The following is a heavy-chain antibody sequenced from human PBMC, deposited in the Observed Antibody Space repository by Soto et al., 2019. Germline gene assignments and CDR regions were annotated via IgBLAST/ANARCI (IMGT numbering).Heavy chain of an antibody. V-gene: IGHV4-39*02. CDR2: IYYSGST. J-gene: IGHJ4*02. Sequence: QLQLQESGPGLVKPSETLSLTCTVSGGSISSSSYYWGWIRQPPGKGLEWIGSIYYSGSTYYNPSLKSRVTISVDTSKNQFSLKLSSVTAADTAVYYCARDPSYGGNYENFDYWGQGTLVTVSS. CDR3: ARDPSYGGNYENFDY. D-gene: IGHD4-17*01. CDR1: GGSISSSSYY.